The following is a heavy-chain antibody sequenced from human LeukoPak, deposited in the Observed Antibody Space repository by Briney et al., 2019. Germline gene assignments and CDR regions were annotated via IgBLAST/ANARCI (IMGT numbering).Heavy chain of an antibody. J-gene: IGHJ4*02. CDR2: ISTSGDST. CDR1: GFTFNNYA. Sequence: PGGSLRLSCAASGFTFNNYAMTWVRQAPGKGLEWVSTISTSGDSTYYADSVKGRFTISRDNSKNTLCLQMNSLRAEDTAVYYCAKDSNGDWGQGTLVTVSS. CDR3: AKDSNGD. V-gene: IGHV3-23*01. D-gene: IGHD4-17*01.